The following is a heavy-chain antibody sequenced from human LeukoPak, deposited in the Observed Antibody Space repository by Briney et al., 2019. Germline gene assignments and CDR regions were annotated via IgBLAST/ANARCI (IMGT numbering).Heavy chain of an antibody. D-gene: IGHD4-17*01. CDR3: AREVTTVTTLIDY. CDR2: IYYSGST. J-gene: IGHJ4*02. Sequence: SETLSLTCTVSGGSISSYYWSWIRQPPGKGLEWIGYIYYSGSTYYNPSLKSRVTISVDTSKNQFSLKLSSVTAADTAVYYCAREVTTVTTLIDYWGQGTLVTVSS. V-gene: IGHV4-59*12. CDR1: GGSISSYY.